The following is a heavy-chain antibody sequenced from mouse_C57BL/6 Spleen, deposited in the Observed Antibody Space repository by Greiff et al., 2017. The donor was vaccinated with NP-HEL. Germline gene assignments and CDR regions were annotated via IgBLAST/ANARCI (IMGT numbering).Heavy chain of an antibody. Sequence: QVQLQQSGPELVKPGASVKISCKASGYAFSSSWMNWVKQRPGKGLEWIGRIYPGDGDTNYNGKFKGKATLTADKSSSTAYMQLSSLTSEDSAVYFCASDYSNYVGAMDYWGQGTSVTVSS. J-gene: IGHJ4*01. D-gene: IGHD2-5*01. CDR1: GYAFSSSW. V-gene: IGHV1-82*01. CDR3: ASDYSNYVGAMDY. CDR2: IYPGDGDT.